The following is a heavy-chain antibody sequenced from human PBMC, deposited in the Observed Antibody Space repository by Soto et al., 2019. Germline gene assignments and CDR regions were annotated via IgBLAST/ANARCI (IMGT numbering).Heavy chain of an antibody. D-gene: IGHD1-26*01. CDR1: GFSLRRSNR. V-gene: IGHV4-28*01. CDR2: IYYSGTT. Sequence: SETLSPTCAVSGFSLRRSNRWGWVRQPPGKGLEWIGYIYYSGTTYYNPSLKSRVTMSVDTSKNQFSLKLTSVTAVDTAVYYCARREIQGPIDYWGQGTLVTVSS. CDR3: ARREIQGPIDY. J-gene: IGHJ4*02.